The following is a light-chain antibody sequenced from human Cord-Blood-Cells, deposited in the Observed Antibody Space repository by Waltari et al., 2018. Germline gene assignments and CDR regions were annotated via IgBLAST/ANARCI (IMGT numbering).Light chain of an antibody. CDR1: QSVSSSY. CDR3: QQYGSSPLT. V-gene: IGKV3-20*01. J-gene: IGKJ4*01. CDR2: GAS. Sequence: EIVLTQSPGPLSLSPGEIATLSCGASQSVSSSYLAWYQQKPGQAPRLLIYGASSRATGIPDRFSGSGSGTDFTLTISRLEPEDFAVYYCQQYGSSPLTFGGGTKVEIK.